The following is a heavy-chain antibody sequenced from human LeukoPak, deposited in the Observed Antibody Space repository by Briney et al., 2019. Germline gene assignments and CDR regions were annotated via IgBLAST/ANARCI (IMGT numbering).Heavy chain of an antibody. CDR2: ISAYNGNT. CDR1: GYTFTSYG. J-gene: IGHJ4*02. Sequence: ASVKVSCKASGYTFTSYGISWVRQAPGQGLEWMGWISAYNGNTNYAQKLQGRVTMTTDTSTSTAYMGLRSLRSDDTAVYYCARDGDYYDSSGYYYYFDYWGQGTLVTVSS. CDR3: ARDGDYYDSSGYYYYFDY. D-gene: IGHD3-22*01. V-gene: IGHV1-18*01.